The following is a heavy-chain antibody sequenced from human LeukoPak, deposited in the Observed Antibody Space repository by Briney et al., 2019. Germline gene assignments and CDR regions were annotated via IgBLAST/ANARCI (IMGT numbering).Heavy chain of an antibody. CDR2: IYSGGST. CDR1: GFTVSSNY. V-gene: IGHV3-53*01. CDR3: AREILSGGMFDP. Sequence: GSLRLSCAASGFTVSSNYMSWVRQAPGKGLGWVSVIYSGGSTYYADSVKGRFTISRDNSKNTLYLQMNSLRAEDTAVYYCAREILSGGMFDPWGQGTLVTVSS. J-gene: IGHJ5*02. D-gene: IGHD6-19*01.